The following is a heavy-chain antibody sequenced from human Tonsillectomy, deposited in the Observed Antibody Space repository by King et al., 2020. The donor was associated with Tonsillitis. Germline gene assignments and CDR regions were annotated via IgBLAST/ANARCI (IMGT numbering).Heavy chain of an antibody. CDR3: AREIDSSSWDVYYYYGMDV. Sequence: VQLVESGGGVVQPGRSLRLSCAASGFTFSSYAMHWVRQAPGKGLEWVAVISYDGSNKYYADSVKGRFTISRDNSKNTLYLQMNSLRVEDTAVYYWAREIDSSSWDVYYYYGMDVWGQGTTVTVSS. CDR2: ISYDGSNK. J-gene: IGHJ6*02. D-gene: IGHD6-13*01. CDR1: GFTFSSYA. V-gene: IGHV3-30-3*01.